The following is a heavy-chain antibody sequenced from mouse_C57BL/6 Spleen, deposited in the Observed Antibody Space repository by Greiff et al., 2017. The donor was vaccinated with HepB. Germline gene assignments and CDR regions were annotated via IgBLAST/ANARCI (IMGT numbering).Heavy chain of an antibody. Sequence: EVKLVESGPELVKPGASVKISCKASGYSFTGYYMNWVKQSPEKSLEWIGEINPSTGGTTYNQKFKAKATLTVDKSSSTAYMQLKSLTSEDSAVYYCAREVYYYGSSYPYYFDYWGQGTTLTVSS. CDR2: INPSTGGT. CDR1: GYSFTGYY. V-gene: IGHV1-42*01. CDR3: AREVYYYGSSYPYYFDY. J-gene: IGHJ2*01. D-gene: IGHD1-1*01.